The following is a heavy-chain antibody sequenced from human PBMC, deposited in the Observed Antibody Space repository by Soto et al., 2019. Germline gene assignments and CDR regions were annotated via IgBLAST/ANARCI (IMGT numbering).Heavy chain of an antibody. J-gene: IGHJ5*02. CDR1: GYSFSNWW. D-gene: IGHD4-17*01. V-gene: IGHV5-51*01. CDR2: IYPSDSQT. CDR3: ARHGFYGDYSSNYFDP. Sequence: PGESLKISCKGSGYSFSNWWIAWVRQMPGKGLEYMGIIYPSDSQTRYSPSFQGQVTISADESISTAYLQWSSLKASDTAIYYCARHGFYGDYSSNYFDPWGQGTLVTVS.